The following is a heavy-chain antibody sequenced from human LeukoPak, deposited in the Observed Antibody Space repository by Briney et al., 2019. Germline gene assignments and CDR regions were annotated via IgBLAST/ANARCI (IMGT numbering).Heavy chain of an antibody. CDR2: IYYSGST. V-gene: IGHV4-39*01. Sequence: PSETLSLTCTVSGGSISSSSYYWGWIRQPPGKGLEWIGSIYYSGSTYYNPSLKSRVTISVDTSKNQFSLKLSSVTAADTAVYYCARRTHYEDCFDYWGQGTPVTVSS. J-gene: IGHJ4*02. D-gene: IGHD3-22*01. CDR3: ARRTHYEDCFDY. CDR1: GGSISSSSYY.